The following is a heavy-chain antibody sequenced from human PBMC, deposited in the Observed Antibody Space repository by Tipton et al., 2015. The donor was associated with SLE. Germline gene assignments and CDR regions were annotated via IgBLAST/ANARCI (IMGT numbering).Heavy chain of an antibody. CDR3: ARVLDVLDY. Sequence: LRLSCNVSGYSITSGYYWGWLRQPPGKGLEWIGNIYHTGHTYYNPSLKSRVTVSLDTSKNRFSLKVTSVTAADTAVYYCARVLDVLDYWGQGTLVTVSS. J-gene: IGHJ4*02. D-gene: IGHD1-1*01. CDR1: GYSITSGYY. CDR2: IYHTGHT. V-gene: IGHV4-38-2*02.